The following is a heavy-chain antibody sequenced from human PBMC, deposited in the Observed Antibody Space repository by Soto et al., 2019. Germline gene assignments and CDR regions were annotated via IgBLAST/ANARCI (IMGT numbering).Heavy chain of an antibody. V-gene: IGHV4-34*01. CDR3: ARGECSSNYCFTRWALDI. J-gene: IGHJ3*02. CDR2: INHSGST. D-gene: IGHD2-2*01. CDR1: GGSFSGYY. Sequence: QVQLQQWGAGLLKPSETLSLTCAVYGGSFSGYYWTWIRQTPGKGLEWIGEINHSGSTNYNPSLKSRVSISADTSKKPFSLNLPSVTAADTAVYYCARGECSSNYCFTRWALDIWGQGTVVTVSS.